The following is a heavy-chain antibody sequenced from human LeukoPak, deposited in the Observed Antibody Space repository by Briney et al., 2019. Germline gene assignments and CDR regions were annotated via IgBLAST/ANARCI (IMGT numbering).Heavy chain of an antibody. J-gene: IGHJ4*02. CDR3: AKEYYYGSGSYFGPDY. V-gene: IGHV3-30*18. CDR1: GFTFSSYG. D-gene: IGHD3-10*01. Sequence: PGGSLRLSCAASGFTFSSYGMHWVRQAPGKGLEWVAVISYDGSNKYYADSVKGRFTISRDNSKNTLYLQMNSLRAEDTAVYYCAKEYYYGSGSYFGPDYWGQGTLVTVSS. CDR2: ISYDGSNK.